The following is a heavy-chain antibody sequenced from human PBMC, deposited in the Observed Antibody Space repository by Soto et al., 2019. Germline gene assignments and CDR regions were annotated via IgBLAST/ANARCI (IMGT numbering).Heavy chain of an antibody. CDR3: ARLGYCGGDCYSGVAGYYYYYYGMDV. D-gene: IGHD2-21*02. Sequence: PGESLKISCKGSGYSFTSYWIGWVRQMPGKGLEWMGIIYPGDSDTRYSPSFQGQVTISADKSISTAYLQWSSLKASDTAMYYCARLGYCGGDCYSGVAGYYYYYYGMDVWGQGTTVTVS. CDR1: GYSFTSYW. CDR2: IYPGDSDT. J-gene: IGHJ6*02. V-gene: IGHV5-51*01.